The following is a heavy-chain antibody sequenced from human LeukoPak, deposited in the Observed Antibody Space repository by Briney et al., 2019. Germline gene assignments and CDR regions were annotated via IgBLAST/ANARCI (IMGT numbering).Heavy chain of an antibody. CDR1: GGSISSGSYY. J-gene: IGHJ6*03. Sequence: SETLSLTCTVSGGSISSGSYYWSWIRQPPGKGLEWIGEINHSGSTNYNPSLKSRVTISVDTSKNQFSLKLSSVTAADTAVYYCARCVTYYDFWSGLNYYYYMDVWGKGTTVTVSS. CDR3: ARCVTYYDFWSGLNYYYYMDV. V-gene: IGHV4-39*07. CDR2: INHSGST. D-gene: IGHD3-3*01.